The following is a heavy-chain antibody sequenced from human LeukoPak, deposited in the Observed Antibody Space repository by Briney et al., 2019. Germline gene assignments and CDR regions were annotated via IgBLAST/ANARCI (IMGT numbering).Heavy chain of an antibody. J-gene: IGHJ3*02. CDR3: ARVDYYDSSGTGAFDI. Sequence: ASVKVSCKAAGYTFTGYYMHWVRQAPGQGLEWMGWINPNSGGANYAQNFQGRGGMTRDTSISTAYMELSRLRSDDTAVYYCARVDYYDSSGTGAFDIWGQGTMVTVSS. CDR2: INPNSGGA. CDR1: GYTFTGYY. D-gene: IGHD3-22*01. V-gene: IGHV1-2*02.